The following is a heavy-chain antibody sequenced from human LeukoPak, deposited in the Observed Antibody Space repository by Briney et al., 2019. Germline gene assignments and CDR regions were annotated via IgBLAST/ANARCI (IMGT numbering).Heavy chain of an antibody. Sequence: SVKVSRKASVYTFTGYYMHWVRQAPGQGLEWMGWINPNSGGTNYAQKFQGRGTMTRDTSISTAYMELSRLRSDDTAVYYCARAIGSGYYSPPSSLFYWGQGTLVTVSS. CDR3: ARAIGSGYYSPPSSLFY. CDR1: VYTFTGYY. J-gene: IGHJ4*02. V-gene: IGHV1-2*02. D-gene: IGHD3-22*01. CDR2: INPNSGGT.